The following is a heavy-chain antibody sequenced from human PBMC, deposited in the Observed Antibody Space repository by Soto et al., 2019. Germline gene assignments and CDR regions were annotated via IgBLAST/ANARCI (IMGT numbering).Heavy chain of an antibody. D-gene: IGHD2-2*01. CDR1: GFTFSSYA. CDR3: ARAIVLVPAAEFDY. J-gene: IGHJ4*02. V-gene: IGHV3-23*01. CDR2: ISGSGVST. Sequence: GGSLRLSCVASGFTFSSYAMSWVRQAPGKGLEWVSAISGSGVSTYYADSVKGRFAISRDNSKNTLYLQMNSLRAEDTAVYYCARAIVLVPAAEFDYWGQGTLVTVSS.